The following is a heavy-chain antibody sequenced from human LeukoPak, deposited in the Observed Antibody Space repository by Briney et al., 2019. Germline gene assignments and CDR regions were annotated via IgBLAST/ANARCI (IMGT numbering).Heavy chain of an antibody. CDR1: GFTFDDYA. V-gene: IGHV3-43*02. CDR2: ISGDGGST. CDR3: AKDSGGTYDFWSGYYYYYYMDV. Sequence: GGSLRLSCAASGFTFDDYAMYWVRQAPGKGLEWVSLISGDGGSTYYADSVKGRFTISRGNSENSLYLQMNSLRTEDTALYYCAKDSGGTYDFWSGYYYYYYMDVWGKGTTVTVSS. J-gene: IGHJ6*03. D-gene: IGHD3-3*01.